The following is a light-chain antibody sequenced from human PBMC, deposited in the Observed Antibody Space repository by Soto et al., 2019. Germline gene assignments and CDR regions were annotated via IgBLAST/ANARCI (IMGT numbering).Light chain of an antibody. CDR2: AAS. CDR1: QSISSY. V-gene: IGKV1-39*01. CDR3: QQCYSTPCT. Sequence: DIEMTQSPSSLSASLGDRATLSCRASQSISSYLHWYQQKPGKAPKLLIYAASNLQSGVPSRFSASGSGTDFTLTLNSLQPEDFATYYCQQCYSTPCTFGQGTKVDIK. J-gene: IGKJ1*01.